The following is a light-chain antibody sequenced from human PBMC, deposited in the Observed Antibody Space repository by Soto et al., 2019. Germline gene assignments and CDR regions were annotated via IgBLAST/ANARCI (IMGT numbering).Light chain of an antibody. CDR1: QGISTY. Sequence: DIQLTQSPSFLSASVGDRVTMTCRASQGISTYLAWYQQKPGKAPKLPIYAASTLQSGVPSRFSGSGSGTEFALAISSLQPEDFATYYCQQLITYPQTFGQGTKVEIK. CDR2: AAS. CDR3: QQLITYPQT. J-gene: IGKJ1*01. V-gene: IGKV1-9*01.